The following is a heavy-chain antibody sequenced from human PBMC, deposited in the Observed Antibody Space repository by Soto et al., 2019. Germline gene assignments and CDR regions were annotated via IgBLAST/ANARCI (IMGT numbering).Heavy chain of an antibody. D-gene: IGHD6-13*01. CDR3: ARDGRMGAAGTRDY. CDR1: GFTFSSYE. V-gene: IGHV3-48*03. CDR2: ISSSGSTI. J-gene: IGHJ4*02. Sequence: EVQLVESGGGLVQPGGSLRLSCAASGFTFSSYEMNWVRQAPGKGLEWVSYISSSGSTIYYADSVKGRFTISRDNAKNSLYLQMNSLRAEDTAVYYCARDGRMGAAGTRDYWGQGTLVNVSS.